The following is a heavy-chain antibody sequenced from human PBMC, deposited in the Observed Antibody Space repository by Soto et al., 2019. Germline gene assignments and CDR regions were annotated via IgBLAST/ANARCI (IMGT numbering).Heavy chain of an antibody. J-gene: IGHJ6*02. Sequence: SETLSLTCAVYGGSFSGYYWSWIRQPPGKGLEWIGEINHSGSTNYNPSLKSRVTISVDTSKNQFSLKLSPVTAADTAVYYCASQYMVRGVIGYYYYYGMDVWGQGTTVTVSS. CDR3: ASQYMVRGVIGYYYYYGMDV. CDR2: INHSGST. D-gene: IGHD3-10*01. V-gene: IGHV4-34*01. CDR1: GGSFSGYY.